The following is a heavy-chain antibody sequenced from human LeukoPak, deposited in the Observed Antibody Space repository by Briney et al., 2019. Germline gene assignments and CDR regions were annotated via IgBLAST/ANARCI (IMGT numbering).Heavy chain of an antibody. D-gene: IGHD3-22*01. J-gene: IGHJ5*02. CDR1: GFTFSSYW. CDR2: IKQDGSEK. V-gene: IGHV3-7*01. CDR3: ARDGPCYYDTLNWFDP. Sequence: PGGSLRLSCAASGFTFSSYWMSWVRQAPGKGLEWVANIKQDGSEKYYVDSVKGRFTISRDNAKNSLYLQMNSLRAEDTAVYYCARDGPCYYDTLNWFDPWGQGTLVTVSS.